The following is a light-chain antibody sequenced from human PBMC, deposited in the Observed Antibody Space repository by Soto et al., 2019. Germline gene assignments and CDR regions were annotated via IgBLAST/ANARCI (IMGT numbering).Light chain of an antibody. CDR1: QSVLYNSNNKNY. J-gene: IGKJ3*01. V-gene: IGKV4-1*01. Sequence: DIVMTQSPDSLAVSLGERATINCKSSQSVLYNSNNKNYLAWYQQKPGQPPKLLIYLASTRESGGSDRFGCSGSGTVCTVTISSLQAEDVAVYDGQQYLSTPLFTCGPGTKVVIK. CDR2: LAS. CDR3: QQYLSTPLFT.